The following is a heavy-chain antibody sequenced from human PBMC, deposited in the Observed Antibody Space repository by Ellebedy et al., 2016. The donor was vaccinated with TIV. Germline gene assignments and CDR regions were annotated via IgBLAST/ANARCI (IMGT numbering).Heavy chain of an antibody. D-gene: IGHD3-10*01. CDR1: GYTFTTYA. Sequence: AASVKVSCKASGYTFTTYALHWVRQAPGQRLEWMGWINAGNANTKYSQKFQGRLTITRDTSANTAYMELRSLRSEDTAVYYCARGDRGASGTTKGAFWGQGTLVTVSS. CDR3: ARGDRGASGTTKGAF. V-gene: IGHV1-3*01. J-gene: IGHJ4*02. CDR2: INAGNANT.